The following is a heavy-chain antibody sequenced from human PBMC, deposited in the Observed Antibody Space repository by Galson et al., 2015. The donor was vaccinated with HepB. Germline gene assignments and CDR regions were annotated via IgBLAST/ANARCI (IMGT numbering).Heavy chain of an antibody. CDR3: ANDRTSGGFGEMEFDP. D-gene: IGHD3-10*01. Sequence: SLRLSCAASGFIFSNRGMHWVRQAPGKGLEWVAFIRYDGSSQYYGDSVKGRFTISRDNSKNTLYLQMNSLRPEDTAIYYCANDRTSGGFGEMEFDPWGQGTLVTVSS. J-gene: IGHJ5*02. CDR1: GFIFSNRG. CDR2: IRYDGSSQ. V-gene: IGHV3-30*02.